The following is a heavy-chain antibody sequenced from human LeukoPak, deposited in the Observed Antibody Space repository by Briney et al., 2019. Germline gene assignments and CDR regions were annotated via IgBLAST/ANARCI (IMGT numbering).Heavy chain of an antibody. CDR3: ARGRSAAPDY. CDR2: INPHSGGR. Sequence: ASVKVSCKASGYSFTDYYIHWVRQAPGQGLEWMGWINPHSGGRNLAQKFQGRVTMTRDTSISTAYMELSRLRSDDTAVYYCARGRSAAPDYWGQGTLVTVSS. V-gene: IGHV1-2*02. J-gene: IGHJ4*02. D-gene: IGHD6-6*01. CDR1: GYSFTDYY.